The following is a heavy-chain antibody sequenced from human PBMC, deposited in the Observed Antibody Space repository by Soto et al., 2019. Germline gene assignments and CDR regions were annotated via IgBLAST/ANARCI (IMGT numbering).Heavy chain of an antibody. CDR3: ARGGGYDSFDY. CDR2: ISHLEST. D-gene: IGHD5-12*01. Sequence: SETLSLTCTVSGASVSYGGFSWSWIRQSPGKGLEWIGYISHLESTYFHPSFKSRLTMSIDRTRNQFSLKLSSVTAADMAVYYCARGGGYDSFDYWGQGVLVTVSS. CDR1: GASVSYGGFS. J-gene: IGHJ4*02. V-gene: IGHV4-30-2*06.